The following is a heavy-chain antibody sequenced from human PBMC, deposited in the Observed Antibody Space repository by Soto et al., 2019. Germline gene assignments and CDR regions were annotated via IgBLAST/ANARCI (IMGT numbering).Heavy chain of an antibody. CDR2: IIPIFGTA. V-gene: IGHV1-69*12. CDR3: ASLAVRGVIDYFDY. Sequence: QVPLVQSGAEVKKPGSSVKVSCKASGGTFSSYAISWVRQAPGQGLEWMGGIIPIFGTANYAQKFQGRVTITADESTSTAYMELSILRSEDTAVYYCASLAVRGVIDYFDYWGQGTLVTVSS. D-gene: IGHD3-10*01. J-gene: IGHJ4*02. CDR1: GGTFSSYA.